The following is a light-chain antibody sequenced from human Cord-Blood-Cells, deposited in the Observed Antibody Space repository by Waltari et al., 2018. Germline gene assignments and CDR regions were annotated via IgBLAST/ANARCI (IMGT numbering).Light chain of an antibody. Sequence: QSVLTQPPSVSGAPGQRVTISCTGSSSNIGAGYDVHWYQQLPGTAPKLLIYGNSQRPSGVPDRVSGSKSGTSASLAITGLQAEDEADYYCQSYDSSLSGSWVFGGGTKLTVL. CDR1: SSNIGAGYD. CDR3: QSYDSSLSGSWV. CDR2: GNS. J-gene: IGLJ3*02. V-gene: IGLV1-40*01.